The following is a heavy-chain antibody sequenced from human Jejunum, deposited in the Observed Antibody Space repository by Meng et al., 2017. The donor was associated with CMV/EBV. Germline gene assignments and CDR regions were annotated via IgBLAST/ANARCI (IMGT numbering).Heavy chain of an antibody. Sequence: ASRFIFSNYNMHWVRQAPGKGLEWVSSISGSGSDIYYADSVKGRFTISRDDAKSSLYLQMDSLRVDDTAVYYCARDLRHCAGGGCSWGQGTLVTVSS. J-gene: IGHJ1*01. CDR2: ISGSGSDI. D-gene: IGHD2-15*01. CDR1: RFIFSNYN. CDR3: ARDLRHCAGGGCS. V-gene: IGHV3-21*01.